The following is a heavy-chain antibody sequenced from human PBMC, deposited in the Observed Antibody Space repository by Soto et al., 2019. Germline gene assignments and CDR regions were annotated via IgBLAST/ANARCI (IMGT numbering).Heavy chain of an antibody. CDR2: ISSNGGST. CDR3: VKTLQYSYGLPH. V-gene: IGHV3-64D*06. J-gene: IGHJ4*02. D-gene: IGHD5-18*01. CDR1: RFTFGSYA. Sequence: GGSLTLSCPASRFTFGSYAMHWVRQAPGKGLEYVSAISSNGGSTYYADSVKGRFTISRDNSKNTLYLQMSSLRAEDTAVYYCVKTLQYSYGLPHWGQGTLVTVSS.